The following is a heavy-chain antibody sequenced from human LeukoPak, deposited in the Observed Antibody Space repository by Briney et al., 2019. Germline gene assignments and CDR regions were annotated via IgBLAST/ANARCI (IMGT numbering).Heavy chain of an antibody. CDR2: ISHTESA. J-gene: IGHJ3*02. CDR1: GYSINSDYS. CDR3: ARTEIAAVGTGLAFDI. D-gene: IGHD6-13*01. V-gene: IGHV4-38-2*02. Sequence: SETLSLTCTVSGYSINSDYSWGWIRQPPGKGLEWIGSISHTESAYYNPSLKSRVTISVDTSKNQFSLKLSSVTAADTAVYYCARTEIAAVGTGLAFDIWGQGTTVTVSS.